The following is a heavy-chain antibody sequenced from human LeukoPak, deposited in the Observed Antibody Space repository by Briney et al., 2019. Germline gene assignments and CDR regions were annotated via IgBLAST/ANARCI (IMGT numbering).Heavy chain of an antibody. CDR3: ARRLEGTAYGDYIGY. Sequence: GESLKISCKASGYTFTRSWIGWTRQMPGKGLEWMGSVYPDDSDTRYNPSFVGQVTMSADKSTNTAYLQWSSLKASDTAIYYCARRLEGTAYGDYIGYWGQGTLVTVSS. V-gene: IGHV5-51*01. CDR1: GYTFTRSW. J-gene: IGHJ4*02. CDR2: VYPDDSDT. D-gene: IGHD4-17*01.